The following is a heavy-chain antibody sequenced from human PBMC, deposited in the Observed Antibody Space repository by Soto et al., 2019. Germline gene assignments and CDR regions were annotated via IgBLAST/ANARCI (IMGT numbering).Heavy chain of an antibody. V-gene: IGHV4-34*01. D-gene: IGHD5-12*01. J-gene: IGHJ4*02. CDR2: INHSGST. Sequence: QVQLQQWGAGLLKPSETLSLTCAVYGGSFSGYYWSWIRQPPGKGLEWIGEINHSGSTNYNPSLKSRVTISVDTSKNQFSLKLSSVTAADTAVYYCARAGLDVDIVATLKSYYLDCWGQGTLVTVSS. CDR3: ARAGLDVDIVATLKSYYLDC. CDR1: GGSFSGYY.